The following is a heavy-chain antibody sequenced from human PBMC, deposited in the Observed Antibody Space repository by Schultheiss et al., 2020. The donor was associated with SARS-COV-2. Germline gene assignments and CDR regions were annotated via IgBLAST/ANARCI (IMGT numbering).Heavy chain of an antibody. CDR1: GSSITGFF. J-gene: IGHJ4*02. CDR2: IYFTGIT. CDR3: ARATRVESLFSVRGGSFDF. V-gene: IGHV4-59*01. D-gene: IGHD5-24*01. Sequence: SETLSLTCSVSGSSITGFFWTWIRQPPGKGLDPIGNIYFTGITKYNPSLKSRVTISIDTSKNQFSLKLGSVTAADTPVYFCARATRVESLFSVRGGSFDFWGRGALVTVSS.